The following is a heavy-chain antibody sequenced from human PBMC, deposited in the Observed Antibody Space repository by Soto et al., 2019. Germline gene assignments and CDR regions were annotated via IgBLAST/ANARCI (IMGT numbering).Heavy chain of an antibody. CDR1: GGTFSSYA. D-gene: IGHD5-12*01. CDR2: IVPIFGTA. V-gene: IGHV1-69*13. CDR3: GRGVARYAFDI. J-gene: IGHJ3*02. Sequence: SVKVSCKASGGTFSSYAISWGRQAPGQGLEWMGGIVPIFGTANYAQKVQGRVTIVGEESPGVAYMELSSLRYEETALYYCGRGVARYAFDIWGQGTMVTASS.